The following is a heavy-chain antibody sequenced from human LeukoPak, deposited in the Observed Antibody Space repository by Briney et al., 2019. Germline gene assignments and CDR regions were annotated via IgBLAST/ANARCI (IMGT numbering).Heavy chain of an antibody. CDR1: GFTFSSYS. CDR3: VREASAGTKGVSGTFDI. D-gene: IGHD6-13*01. CDR2: IKRDASEK. Sequence: GGSLRLSCAASGFTFSSYSMNWVRQAPGKGLEWVASIKRDASEKYYVDSVKGQFTISRDNAKNSLYLQMNSLRSEDTAVYYCVREASAGTKGVSGTFDIWGQGTMVTVSS. J-gene: IGHJ3*02. V-gene: IGHV3-7*01.